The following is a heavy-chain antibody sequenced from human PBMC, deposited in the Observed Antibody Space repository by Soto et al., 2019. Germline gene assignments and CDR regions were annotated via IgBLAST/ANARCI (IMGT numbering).Heavy chain of an antibody. CDR3: AHGFYGSGSYLTFDY. Sequence: QITLKESGPPLVKPTQTLTLTCTFSGFSLSTSGVGVGWVRQPPGKALELLALIYWDDDKRYSPSLKSRLTITKDTSKNQVVLTMTNMDPVDTATYYCAHGFYGSGSYLTFDYWGQGTLVTVSS. D-gene: IGHD3-10*01. V-gene: IGHV2-5*02. CDR1: GFSLSTSGVG. CDR2: IYWDDDK. J-gene: IGHJ4*02.